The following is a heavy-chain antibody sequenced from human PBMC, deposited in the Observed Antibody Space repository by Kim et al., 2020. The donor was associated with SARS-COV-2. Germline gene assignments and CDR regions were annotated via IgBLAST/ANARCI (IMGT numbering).Heavy chain of an antibody. V-gene: IGHV1-18*04. CDR2: ISAYNGNT. CDR1: GYTFTSYG. D-gene: IGHD2-2*02. Sequence: ASVKVSCKASGYTFTSYGISWVRQAPGQGLEWMGWISAYNGNTNYAQKLQGRVTMTTDTSTSTAYMELRSLRSDDTAVYYCARAGMGGYCSSTSCYKGAFDIWGQGTMVTVSS. CDR3: ARAGMGGYCSSTSCYKGAFDI. J-gene: IGHJ3*02.